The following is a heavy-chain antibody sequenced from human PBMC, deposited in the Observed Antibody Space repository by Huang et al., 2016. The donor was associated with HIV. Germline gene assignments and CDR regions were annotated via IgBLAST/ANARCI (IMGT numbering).Heavy chain of an antibody. CDR3: AIGNFDWLHY. J-gene: IGHJ4*02. D-gene: IGHD3-9*01. CDR1: GGSFSGYY. CDR2: INHSGST. Sequence: QVQLQQWGAGLLKPSETLSLTCAVYGGSFSGYYWSWIRQPPGKGLEWIGEINHSGSTNNNPSLKMRVTISVDTSKNQFSLKLSAVTAADTAVYYCAIGNFDWLHYWGQGTLVTVSS. V-gene: IGHV4-34*01.